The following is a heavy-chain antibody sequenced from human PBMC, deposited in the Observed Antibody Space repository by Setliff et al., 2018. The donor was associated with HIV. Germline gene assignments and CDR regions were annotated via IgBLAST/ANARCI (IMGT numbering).Heavy chain of an antibody. D-gene: IGHD1-26*01. CDR1: GYTFTSYA. Sequence: ASVKVSCKASGYTFTSYAMHRVRQAPGQRLEWMGWINAGNGNTKYSQKFQGRVTITRDTSASTAYMELSSLRSEDTAVYYCARVRGIGAYNYYYMGVWGKGTTVTVSS. CDR2: INAGNGNT. J-gene: IGHJ6*03. CDR3: ARVRGIGAYNYYYMGV. V-gene: IGHV1-3*01.